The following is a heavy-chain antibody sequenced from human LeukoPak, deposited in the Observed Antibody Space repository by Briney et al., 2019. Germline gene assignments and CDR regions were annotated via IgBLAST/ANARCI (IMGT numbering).Heavy chain of an antibody. CDR2: ISGSGGST. CDR3: AKVRSRLLWFGEEDY. D-gene: IGHD3-10*01. Sequence: SGGSLRLSCAASGFTFSSYAMSWVRQAPGKGLEWVSAISGSGGSTFYADSVKGRFTISRDNSKNTLYLQMNGLRAEDTAVYYCAKVRSRLLWFGEEDYWGQGTLVTVSS. J-gene: IGHJ4*02. V-gene: IGHV3-23*01. CDR1: GFTFSSYA.